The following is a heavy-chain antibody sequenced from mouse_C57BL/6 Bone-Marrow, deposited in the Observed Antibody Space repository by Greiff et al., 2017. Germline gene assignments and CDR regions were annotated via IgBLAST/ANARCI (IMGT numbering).Heavy chain of an antibody. CDR2: ISYAGSN. V-gene: IGHV3-6*01. CDR3: ARFCLYAMDY. J-gene: IGHJ4*01. CDR1: GYSITSGYY. Sequence: EVKLQESGPGLVKPSQSLSLTCSVTGYSITSGYYWNWIRQFPGNKLEWMGYISYAGSNNYNPSLSNRNSITRDTSKNQFFLKLNSVTTEDTATYYCARFCLYAMDYWGQGTSVTVSS.